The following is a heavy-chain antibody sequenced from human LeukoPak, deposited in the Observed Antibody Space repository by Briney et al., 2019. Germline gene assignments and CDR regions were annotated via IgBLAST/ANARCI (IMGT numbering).Heavy chain of an antibody. Sequence: SETLSLTCTVSGGSISSSSYYWDWIRQPPGKGLEWIGSIYYSGSTYYNPSLKSRVTISVDTSKNQFSLKLSPVTAADTAVYYCARLKWEEDAFDIWGQGTMVTVSS. J-gene: IGHJ3*02. CDR1: GGSISSSSYY. CDR2: IYYSGST. D-gene: IGHD1-26*01. CDR3: ARLKWEEDAFDI. V-gene: IGHV4-39*01.